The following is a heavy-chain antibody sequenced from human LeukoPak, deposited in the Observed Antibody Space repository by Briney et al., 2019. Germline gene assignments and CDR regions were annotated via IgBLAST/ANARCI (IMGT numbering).Heavy chain of an antibody. CDR2: IGQDGNVK. V-gene: IGHV3-7*01. D-gene: IGHD6-13*01. CDR1: GFTFTNYW. Sequence: GGSLRLSCAASGFTFTNYWMSWVRQPPGKGLEWVANIGQDGNVKNYVDSVKGRFTISRDNSKNTLYLQMNSLRAEDTAVYYCARGLRRIAAAVYYFDYWGQGTLVTVSS. CDR3: ARGLRRIAAAVYYFDY. J-gene: IGHJ4*02.